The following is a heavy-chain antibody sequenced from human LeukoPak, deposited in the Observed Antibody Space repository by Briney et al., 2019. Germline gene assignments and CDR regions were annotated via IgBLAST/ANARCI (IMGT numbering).Heavy chain of an antibody. J-gene: IGHJ4*02. V-gene: IGHV3-21*01. D-gene: IGHD5-24*01. CDR3: AKMVPSGRSVY. Sequence: GGSLRLSCAASGFTFSSYSMNWVRQAPGKGLEWVSSISSSSSYIYYADSVKGRFTISRDNSKNTLYLQMNSLRAEDTAVYYCAKMVPSGRSVYWGQGTLVTVSS. CDR1: GFTFSSYS. CDR2: ISSSSSYI.